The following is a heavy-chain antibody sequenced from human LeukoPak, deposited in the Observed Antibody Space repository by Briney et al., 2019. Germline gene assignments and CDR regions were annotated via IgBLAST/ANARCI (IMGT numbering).Heavy chain of an antibody. Sequence: GESLRLSCAASGFTFSKYWMLWVRQAPGKGLESVSRINTDGTVTTYADSVKGRFTVSRDNADNTMFLQMDSVRDEDTAVYYCATKQWLAPPPDSWGQGTPVTVSS. CDR2: INTDGTVT. D-gene: IGHD6-19*01. CDR1: GFTFSKYW. J-gene: IGHJ4*02. CDR3: ATKQWLAPPPDS. V-gene: IGHV3-74*01.